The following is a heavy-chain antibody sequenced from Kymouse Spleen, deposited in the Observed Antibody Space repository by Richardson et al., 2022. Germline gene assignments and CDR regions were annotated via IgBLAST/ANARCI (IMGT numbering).Heavy chain of an antibody. J-gene: IGHJ5*02. CDR2: IYYSGST. Sequence: QLQLQESGPGLVKPSETLSLTCTVSGGSISSSSYYWGWIRQPPGKGLEWIGSIYYSGSTYYNPSLKSRVTISVDTSKNQFSLKLSSVTAADTAVYYCARQDNWNYRDWFDPWGQGTLVTVSS. D-gene: IGHD1-7*01. CDR3: ARQDNWNYRDWFDP. V-gene: IGHV4-39*01. CDR1: GGSISSSSYY.